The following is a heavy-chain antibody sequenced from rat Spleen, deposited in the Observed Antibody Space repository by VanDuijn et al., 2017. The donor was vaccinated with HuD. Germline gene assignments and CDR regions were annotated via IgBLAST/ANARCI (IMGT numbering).Heavy chain of an antibody. CDR3: ARRAEGIDY. V-gene: IGHV5-17*01. D-gene: IGHD1-11*01. CDR2: INYEGVKT. CDR1: GFIFSDYG. J-gene: IGHJ2*01. Sequence: EVQLVESGGGLIQPGRSLKLSCVASGFIFSDYGMAWVRQAPKKGLEWVATINYEGVKTYYRDSVKGRFTISRDNAKSTLFLQMDSLRSEDTATYYCARRAEGIDYWGQGVMVTVSS.